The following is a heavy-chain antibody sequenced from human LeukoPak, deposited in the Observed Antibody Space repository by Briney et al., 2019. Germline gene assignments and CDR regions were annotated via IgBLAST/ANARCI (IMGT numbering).Heavy chain of an antibody. CDR3: ARLHRGVAAAGTGYYFDY. D-gene: IGHD6-13*01. CDR2: INHSGST. J-gene: IGHJ4*02. CDR1: GGSFSGYY. Sequence: PSETLSLTCAVYGGSFSGYYWSWIRQPPGKGLEWIGEINHSGSTNYNPSLKSRVTISVDTSKNQFSLKLSSVTAADMAVYYCARLHRGVAAAGTGYYFDYWGQGTLVTVSS. V-gene: IGHV4-34*01.